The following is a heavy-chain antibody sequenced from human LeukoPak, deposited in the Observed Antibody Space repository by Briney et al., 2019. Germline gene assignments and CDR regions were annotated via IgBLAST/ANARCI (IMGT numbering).Heavy chain of an antibody. CDR3: ARHGAYRAGTSAFDI. CDR2: IYPGDSDT. D-gene: IGHD6-19*01. CDR1: GYSFTSYW. Sequence: GESLKISCKGSGYSFTSYWIGWVRQMPGKGLEWMGIIYPGDSDTRYSPSLQGQVTISADKSISTAYLQWSSLKASDTAMYYCARHGAYRAGTSAFDIWGQGTMVTVSS. V-gene: IGHV5-51*01. J-gene: IGHJ3*02.